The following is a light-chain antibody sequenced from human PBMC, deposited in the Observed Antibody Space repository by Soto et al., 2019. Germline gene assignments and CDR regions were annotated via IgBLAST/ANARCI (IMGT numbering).Light chain of an antibody. Sequence: QSVLTQPASVSGSPGQSITISCTGTSSDVGGYNYVSWYQQHPGKAPKLMIYDVSNRPSGVSNRFSGSKSGNTASLTISGLQAEDEADYYCSSYGGLNNLVFGGGTQLTVL. V-gene: IGLV2-14*01. CDR2: DVS. CDR3: SSYGGLNNLV. J-gene: IGLJ2*01. CDR1: SSDVGGYNY.